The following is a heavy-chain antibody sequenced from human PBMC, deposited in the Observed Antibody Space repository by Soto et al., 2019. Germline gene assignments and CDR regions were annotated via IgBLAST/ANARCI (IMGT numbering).Heavy chain of an antibody. Sequence: EVQLLESGGGLVQPGGSLRLSCAASGFTFSSYAMSWVRQAPGKGLEWVSGISGSGSSIYHADSVRGRFTISRDNSKNTLYLQMNSLRAEDTAVYYCAKGTLTAVVPAGFYYWGQGTLVTVSS. V-gene: IGHV3-23*01. CDR2: ISGSGSSI. D-gene: IGHD2-2*01. CDR1: GFTFSSYA. CDR3: AKGTLTAVVPAGFYY. J-gene: IGHJ4*02.